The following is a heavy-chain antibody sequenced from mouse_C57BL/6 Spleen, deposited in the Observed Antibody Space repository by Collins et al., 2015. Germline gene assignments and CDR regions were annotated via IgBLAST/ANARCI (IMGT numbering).Heavy chain of an antibody. J-gene: IGHJ1*03. Sequence: DVQLQESGPGLVKPSQSLSLTCSVTGYSITSGYYWNWIRQFPGNKLEWMGYISYDGSNNYNPSLKNRISITRDTSKNQFFLKLNSVTTEDTATYYCARILYYYLDWYFDVWGTGTTVTVSS. V-gene: IGHV3-6*01. CDR2: ISYDGSN. CDR3: ARILYYYLDWYFDV. D-gene: IGHD1-1*01. CDR1: GYSITSGYY.